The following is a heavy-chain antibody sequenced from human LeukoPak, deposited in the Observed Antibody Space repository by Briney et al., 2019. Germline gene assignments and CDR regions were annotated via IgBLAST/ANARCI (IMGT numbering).Heavy chain of an antibody. J-gene: IGHJ5*02. V-gene: IGHV3-21*01. Sequence: PGGSLRLSCAASGFTFSSYSMNWVRQAPGKGLEWVSCISSSSSSIYYADSGDGLFTISRDNDNYSLYLQMNGLKDEDKAVYYCARESGSRLQYPWFDPWGQGTLVTVSS. D-gene: IGHD4-11*01. CDR1: GFTFSSYS. CDR2: ISSSSSSI. CDR3: ARESGSRLQYPWFDP.